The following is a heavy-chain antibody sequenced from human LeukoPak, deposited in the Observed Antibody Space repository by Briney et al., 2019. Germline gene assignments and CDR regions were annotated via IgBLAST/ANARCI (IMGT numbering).Heavy chain of an antibody. CDR3: GRLAFSEYYYYMDV. V-gene: IGHV4-38-2*02. CDR2: IYHSGST. CDR1: GYSISSGYY. Sequence: SETLSLTCTVSGYSISSGYYWGWSRQPPGKGLEWIGSIYHSGSTYYNPSLKSRVTISVDTSKNQFSLKLSSVTAADTVVYYWGRLAFSEYYYYMDVWGKGTTVTVSS. J-gene: IGHJ6*03.